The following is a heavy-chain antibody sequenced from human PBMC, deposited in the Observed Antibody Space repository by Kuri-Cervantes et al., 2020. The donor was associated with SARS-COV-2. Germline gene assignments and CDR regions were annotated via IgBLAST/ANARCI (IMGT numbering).Heavy chain of an antibody. Sequence: ASVKVSCKASGYTFTSYGISWVRQAPGQGLEWMGWISAYNGNTNYAQKLQGRVTMTTGTSTSTAYMELRSLRSDDTAVYYCVKDRGHIFGVLKNVYYYQGVDVWGQGTTVTVSS. CDR2: ISAYNGNT. CDR1: GYTFTSYG. J-gene: IGHJ6*02. V-gene: IGHV1-18*01. CDR3: VKDRGHIFGVLKNVYYYQGVDV. D-gene: IGHD3-3*02.